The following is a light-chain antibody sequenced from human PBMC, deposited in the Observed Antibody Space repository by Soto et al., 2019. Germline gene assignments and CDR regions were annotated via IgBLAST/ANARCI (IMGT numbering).Light chain of an antibody. CDR2: AAS. CDR3: QQRSNWLT. V-gene: IGKV3-11*01. J-gene: IGKJ4*01. CDR1: QSVSSY. Sequence: DIVLTQSPATLSLSPGERATLSCRASQSVSSYLAWYQQKPGQAPRLLIYAASNRATGIPARFSGSGSGTDFTLTISSLEPEDFAVYYCQQRSNWLTFGGGTKVEI.